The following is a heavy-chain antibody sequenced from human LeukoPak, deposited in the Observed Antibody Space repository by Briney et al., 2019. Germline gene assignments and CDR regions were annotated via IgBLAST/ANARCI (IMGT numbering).Heavy chain of an antibody. Sequence: ASVKVSCKTSGYTFTSSGITWVRQAPGQGLEWMGWISTYNGYSNYAQNLQGRVTMTADTSTSTAYMELGSLRSDDTAVYYCAKNSSGAYSDYWGQGTLVTVSS. V-gene: IGHV1-18*01. CDR3: AKNSSGAYSDY. CDR2: ISTYNGYS. D-gene: IGHD6-19*01. J-gene: IGHJ4*02. CDR1: GYTFTSSG.